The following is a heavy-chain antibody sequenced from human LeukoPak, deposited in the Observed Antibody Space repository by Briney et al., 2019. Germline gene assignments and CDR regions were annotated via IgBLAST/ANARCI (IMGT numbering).Heavy chain of an antibody. CDR2: IYTSGST. J-gene: IGHJ6*02. D-gene: IGHD2-21*02. V-gene: IGHV4-4*07. Sequence: SETLSLTCTVSGGSISSYYWSWIRQPAGKGLEWIGRIYTSGSTNYNPSLKSRVTMSVDTSKNQFSLKLSSVTAADTAVYYCAREGSRDYYYYYGMDVWGQGTTVTVSS. CDR3: AREGSRDYYYYYGMDV. CDR1: GGSISSYY.